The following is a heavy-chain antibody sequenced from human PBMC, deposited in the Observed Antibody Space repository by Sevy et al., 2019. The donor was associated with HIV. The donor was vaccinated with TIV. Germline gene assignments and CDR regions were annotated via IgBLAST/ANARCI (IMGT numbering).Heavy chain of an antibody. CDR2: INHSGST. J-gene: IGHJ5*02. Sequence: SETLSLTCAIYGGSFSGYYWSWIRQPPGKGLEWIGEINHSGSTNYNPSLKSRVTISVDTSKNQFALKLSSVTAAETAVYYCARGASYYYGSGSDYPLNWFDPWGQGTLVTVSS. CDR1: GGSFSGYY. V-gene: IGHV4-34*01. D-gene: IGHD3-10*01. CDR3: ARGASYYYGSGSDYPLNWFDP.